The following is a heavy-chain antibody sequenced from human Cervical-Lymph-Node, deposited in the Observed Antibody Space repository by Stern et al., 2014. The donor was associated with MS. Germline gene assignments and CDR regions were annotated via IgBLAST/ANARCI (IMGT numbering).Heavy chain of an antibody. J-gene: IGHJ3*02. Sequence: QVQLVESGGGVVQPGGSLRLSCAASGFNFRTFGMHWVRQTPDKGLEWVAVIWYDGSSEFYADSVQGRFSISRDNSNNMLYLQMNSLRAEDTAIYYCARRMRSILDIWGQGTMVTVSS. V-gene: IGHV3-33*01. CDR1: GFNFRTFG. CDR2: IWYDGSSE. D-gene: IGHD2-8*02. CDR3: ARRMRSILDI.